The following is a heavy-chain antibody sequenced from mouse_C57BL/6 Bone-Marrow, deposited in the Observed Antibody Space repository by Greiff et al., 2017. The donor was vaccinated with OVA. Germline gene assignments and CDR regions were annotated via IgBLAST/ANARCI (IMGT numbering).Heavy chain of an antibody. CDR1: GYSFTDYN. Sequence: EVQVVESGPELVKPGASVKISCKASGYSFTDYNMNWVKQSNGKSLEWIGVINPNYGTTSYNQKFKGKATLTVDQSSSTAYMQLNSLTSEDSAVYYCAREDDYDANYFDYWGQGTTLTVSS. V-gene: IGHV1-39*01. J-gene: IGHJ2*01. D-gene: IGHD2-4*01. CDR3: AREDDYDANYFDY. CDR2: INPNYGTT.